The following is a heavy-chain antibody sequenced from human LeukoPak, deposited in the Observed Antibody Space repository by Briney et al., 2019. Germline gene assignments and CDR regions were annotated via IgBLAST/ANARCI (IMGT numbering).Heavy chain of an antibody. CDR1: GFTVSSNY. J-gene: IGHJ3*02. CDR3: ASDPRGCSGGSCYSRAIDAFDI. D-gene: IGHD2-15*01. Sequence: GGSLRLSCAASGFTVSSNYMSWVRQAPGKGLEWVSVIYSGGSTYYSDSVTGRFTISRENSKNTLYLQMNSLRAEDTAVYYCASDPRGCSGGSCYSRAIDAFDIWGQGTMVTVSS. CDR2: IYSGGST. V-gene: IGHV3-53*01.